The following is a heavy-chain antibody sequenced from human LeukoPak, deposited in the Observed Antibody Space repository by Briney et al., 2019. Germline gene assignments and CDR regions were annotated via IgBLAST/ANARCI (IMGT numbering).Heavy chain of an antibody. CDR3: ARGGSVFAYFFDY. V-gene: IGHV3-33*01. CDR2: ILNDGSQE. D-gene: IGHD3-10*01. J-gene: IGHJ4*02. CDR1: GFTFSSYG. Sequence: GGSLRLSCAASGFTFSSYGMHWVRQAPGKGLEWVAVILNDGSQEKYADSVKGRFTISRDNSKNTLYLQLSSLRAEDTAIYYCARGGSVFAYFFDYWGQGTLVTVSS.